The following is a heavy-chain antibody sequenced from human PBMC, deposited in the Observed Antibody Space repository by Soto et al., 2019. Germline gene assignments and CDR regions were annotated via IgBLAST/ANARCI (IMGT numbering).Heavy chain of an antibody. Sequence: ASVKVSCKASGYTFTSYGISWVRQAPGQGLEWMGWISAYNGNTNYAQKIQGRVTMTTDTSTSTAYMELRSLRSDDTAVYYCARDRYYYDTNGYDFIDYWGQGTLVTVSS. V-gene: IGHV1-18*04. CDR2: ISAYNGNT. CDR1: GYTFTSYG. J-gene: IGHJ4*02. D-gene: IGHD3-22*01. CDR3: ARDRYYYDTNGYDFIDY.